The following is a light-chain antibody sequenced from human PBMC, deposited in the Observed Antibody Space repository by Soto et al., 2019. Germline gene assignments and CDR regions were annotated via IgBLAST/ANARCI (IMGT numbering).Light chain of an antibody. V-gene: IGLV2-23*01. CDR3: CSYATSSTYV. CDR1: SSDVGSYIL. J-gene: IGLJ1*01. CDR2: EDT. Sequence: QSALTQPASVSGSPGQSIAISCTGTSSDVGSYILVSWYQQHPGKAPKLMIYEDTKRPSGVSDRFSGSKSGNTASLTISGLQAEDEADYYCCSYATSSTYVFGTGTKLTVL.